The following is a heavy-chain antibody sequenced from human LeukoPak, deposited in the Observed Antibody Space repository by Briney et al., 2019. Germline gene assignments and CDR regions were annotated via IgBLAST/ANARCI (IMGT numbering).Heavy chain of an antibody. D-gene: IGHD3-22*01. CDR3: ARAPSETGGYYPEYFRH. J-gene: IGHJ1*01. CDR2: IKSDGST. Sequence: GGSLRLSCAASGFTFSSYWMHWVRQAPGKGLVWVSCIKSDGSTNYADSVKGRFTISRDNAKNTVSLQMNSLRAEDTAVYYCARAPSETGGYYPEYFRHWGQGTLVTVSS. V-gene: IGHV3-74*01. CDR1: GFTFSSYW.